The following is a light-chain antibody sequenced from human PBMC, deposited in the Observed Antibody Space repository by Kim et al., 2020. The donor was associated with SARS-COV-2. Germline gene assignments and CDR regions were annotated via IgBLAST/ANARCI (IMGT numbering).Light chain of an antibody. J-gene: IGLJ1*01. Sequence: GRSIPISCTGTSSDVGGYNYVSWYQQHPGKAPNLMIYDVSNRPSGVSNRFSGSKSGNTASLTISGLQAEDEADYYCSSYTSSSTYVFGTGTKVTVL. CDR2: DVS. CDR3: SSYTSSSTYV. CDR1: SSDVGGYNY. V-gene: IGLV2-14*03.